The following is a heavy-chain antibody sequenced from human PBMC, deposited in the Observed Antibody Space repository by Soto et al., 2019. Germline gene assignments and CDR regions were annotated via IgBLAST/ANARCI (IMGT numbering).Heavy chain of an antibody. V-gene: IGHV3-33*01. CDR2: IWYDGSNK. CDR3: ARDPASSYCSSTSCYDWYFQH. Sequence: QVQLVESGGGVVQPGRSLRLSCAASGFTFSSYGVHWVRQAPGKGLEWVAVIWYDGSNKYYADSVKGRFTISRDNSKNTLYLQMNSLRAEDTAVYYCARDPASSYCSSTSCYDWYFQHWGQGTLVTVSS. CDR1: GFTFSSYG. D-gene: IGHD2-2*01. J-gene: IGHJ1*01.